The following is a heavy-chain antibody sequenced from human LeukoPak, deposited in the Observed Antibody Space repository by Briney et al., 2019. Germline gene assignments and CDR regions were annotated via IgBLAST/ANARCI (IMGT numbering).Heavy chain of an antibody. CDR3: ARILVRHNRFDP. CDR1: GGTFSSYA. D-gene: IGHD2/OR15-2a*01. J-gene: IGHJ5*02. Sequence: ASVKVSCKASGGTFSSYAISWVRQAPGQGLEWMGRIIPILGITNYAQKFQGRVTITADESTSTAYMELSSLRSEDTAVYYCARILVRHNRFDPCGHGTL. V-gene: IGHV1-69*04. CDR2: IIPILGIT.